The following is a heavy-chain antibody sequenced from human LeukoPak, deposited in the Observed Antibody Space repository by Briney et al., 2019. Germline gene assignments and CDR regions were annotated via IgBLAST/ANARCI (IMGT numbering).Heavy chain of an antibody. CDR3: ARECQYAPDY. Sequence: GGSLRLSCAASGFNFNIYHTNCVRQAPGKGLEWLSSISSRSDTIYYADSVRGRFTLSRDNAENSLYLQMRSLTDEDTAVYYCARECQYAPDYWGQGTLVTVSS. CDR1: GFNFNIYH. CDR2: ISSRSDTI. D-gene: IGHD2-2*01. J-gene: IGHJ4*02. V-gene: IGHV3-48*02.